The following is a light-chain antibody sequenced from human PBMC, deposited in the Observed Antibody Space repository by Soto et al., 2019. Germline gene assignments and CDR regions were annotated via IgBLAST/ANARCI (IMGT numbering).Light chain of an antibody. CDR1: QRVDRW. CDR3: QQYKDYTYT. V-gene: IGKV1-5*01. Sequence: TLSASVGDRVTITCRASQRVDRWLAWYQQKPGKAPKLLISDASTLESGVPSRFSGSGSVTEFTLAIASLQPDDFATYYCQQYKDYTYTFGQGTKVDIK. J-gene: IGKJ1*01. CDR2: DAS.